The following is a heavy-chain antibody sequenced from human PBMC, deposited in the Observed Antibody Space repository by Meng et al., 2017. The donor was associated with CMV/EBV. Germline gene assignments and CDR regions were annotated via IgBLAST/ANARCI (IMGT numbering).Heavy chain of an antibody. J-gene: IGHJ3*02. V-gene: IGHV3-21*01. Sequence: GGSLRLSCAASGFTFSSDSMNWVRQAPGKGLEWVSSISSSSSYIYYADSVKGRFTISRDNAKNSLYLQMNSLRAEDTAVYYCARDKGYCSGGSCYWDAFDIWGQGTMVTVSS. D-gene: IGHD2-15*01. CDR2: ISSSSSYI. CDR1: GFTFSSDS. CDR3: ARDKGYCSGGSCYWDAFDI.